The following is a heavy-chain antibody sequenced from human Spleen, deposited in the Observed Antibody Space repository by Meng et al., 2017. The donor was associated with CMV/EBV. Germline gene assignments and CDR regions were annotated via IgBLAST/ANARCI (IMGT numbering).Heavy chain of an antibody. CDR2: ISYDGSNK. Sequence: GGSLRLSCAASGFTFSSYAMHWVRQAPGKGLEWVAVISYDGSNKYYIDSVKGRFTISRDTSKNMLYLQMNSLRAEDTAVYYCARAMDVWGQGTTVTVSS. CDR1: GFTFSSYA. CDR3: ARAMDV. V-gene: IGHV3-30-3*01. J-gene: IGHJ6*02.